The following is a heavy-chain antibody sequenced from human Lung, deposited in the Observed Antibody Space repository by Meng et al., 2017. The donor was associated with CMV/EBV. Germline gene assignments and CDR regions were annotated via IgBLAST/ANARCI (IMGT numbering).Heavy chain of an antibody. D-gene: IGHD2-21*01. J-gene: IGHJ6*02. CDR3: ARDVSPRSSAYFAIYYFYALDV. CDR2: ISNSGAYI. Sequence: GESLKISCAASGFTFSSYSMNWVRQAPEKGLEWVSSISNSGAYIYYADSVKGRFTISRDNAQNSLFLHMNSLRAEDSAVYYCARDVSPRSSAYFAIYYFYALDVWGQGTTVTVSS. V-gene: IGHV3-21*01. CDR1: GFTFSSYS.